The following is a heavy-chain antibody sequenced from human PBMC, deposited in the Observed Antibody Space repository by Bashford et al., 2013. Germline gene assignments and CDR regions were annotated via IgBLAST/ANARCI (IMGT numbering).Heavy chain of an antibody. CDR2: FYYNGST. D-gene: IGHD2-21*01. J-gene: IGHJ4*02. V-gene: IGHV4-59*01. Sequence: SETLSLTCSVSGVSIRSYSWSWIRQSPGKGLEWIGHFYYNGSTNHDPSLKSRVSISVDTSKNQFSLRLTSVTAADTAVFYCARAPQGFGEYFDSWGQGALVTVSS. CDR1: GVSIRSYS. CDR3: ARAPQGFGEYFDS.